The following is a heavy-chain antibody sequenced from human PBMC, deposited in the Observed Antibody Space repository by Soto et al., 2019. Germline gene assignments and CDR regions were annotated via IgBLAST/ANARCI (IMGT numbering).Heavy chain of an antibody. CDR2: IYYSGST. J-gene: IGHJ6*03. CDR1: GGSISSSSYY. Sequence: SETLSLTCTVSGGSISSSSYYWGWIRQPPGKGLEWIGSIYYSGSTYYNPSLKSRVTISVDTSKNQFSLRLSSVTAADTAVYYCASLYGSGSYPDYYYYYMDVWGKGTTVTVSS. D-gene: IGHD3-10*01. V-gene: IGHV4-39*01. CDR3: ASLYGSGSYPDYYYYYMDV.